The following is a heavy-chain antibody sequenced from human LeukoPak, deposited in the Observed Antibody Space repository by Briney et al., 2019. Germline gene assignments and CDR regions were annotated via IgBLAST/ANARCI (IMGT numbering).Heavy chain of an antibody. CDR2: ISGSGTSR. CDR1: VFTYRSYV. Sequence: GGALRDSRVASVFTYRSYVMSWVRPAPGRGGEGVLAISGSGTSRYYADSVKGRFTISRDNSKNTLYLQMNSLRAEDTAVYYCEGTFYYDSSDDYWGQGTLVTVSS. CDR3: EGTFYYDSSDDY. J-gene: IGHJ4*02. D-gene: IGHD3-22*01. V-gene: IGHV3-23*01.